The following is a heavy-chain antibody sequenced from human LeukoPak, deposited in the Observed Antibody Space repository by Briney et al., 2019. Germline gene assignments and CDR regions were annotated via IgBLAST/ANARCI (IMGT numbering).Heavy chain of an antibody. Sequence: QTGGSLRLSCAASGFTFSSYGMHWVRQAPGKGLDWVAVIWYDGSNKYYADSVKGRFTISRDNSKNTLYLQMNSLRAEDTAVYYCARDLKLATKSLDYWGQGTLVTVSS. D-gene: IGHD6-6*01. CDR1: GFTFSSYG. CDR2: IWYDGSNK. V-gene: IGHV3-33*01. J-gene: IGHJ4*02. CDR3: ARDLKLATKSLDY.